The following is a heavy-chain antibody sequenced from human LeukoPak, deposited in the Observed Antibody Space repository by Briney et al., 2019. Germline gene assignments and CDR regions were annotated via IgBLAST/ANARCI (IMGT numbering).Heavy chain of an antibody. CDR1: GYTFTGYY. CDR3: ARDYYDIGSYNWFDP. D-gene: IGHD3-22*01. Sequence: GASVKVSCKASGYTFTGYYMHWVRQAPGQGLEWMGWINPNSGGTNYAQKFQGRVTMTRDTSISTAYMERSRLRSDDTAVYYCARDYYDIGSYNWFDPWGQGTLVTVSS. V-gene: IGHV1-2*02. CDR2: INPNSGGT. J-gene: IGHJ5*02.